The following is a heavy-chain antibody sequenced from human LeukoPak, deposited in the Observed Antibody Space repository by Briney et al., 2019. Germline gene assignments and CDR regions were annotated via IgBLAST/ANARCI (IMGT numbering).Heavy chain of an antibody. V-gene: IGHV1-8*01. Sequence: ASVKVSCKASGYTFTSYDINWVRQATGQGLEWMGWMNPNSGNTGYAQKFQGRVTMTRNTSISTAYMELSSLRSEDTAVYYCATHYYGSGSYLLWTFDYWGQGTLVTVSS. CDR1: GYTFTSYD. D-gene: IGHD3-10*01. CDR2: MNPNSGNT. J-gene: IGHJ4*02. CDR3: ATHYYGSGSYLLWTFDY.